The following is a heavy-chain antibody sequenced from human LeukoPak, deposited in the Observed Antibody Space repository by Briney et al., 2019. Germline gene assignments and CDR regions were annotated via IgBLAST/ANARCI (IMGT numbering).Heavy chain of an antibody. CDR1: GDSISSGDYY. Sequence: PSETLSLTCTVSGDSISSGDYYWSWIRQPAGKGLEWIGRISSSGSTNYNPSLKSRVTISVDTSKNQFSLKLSSVTAADTAVYYCARESPAGDYVYWGQGTLVTVSS. CDR3: ARESPAGDYVY. J-gene: IGHJ4*02. D-gene: IGHD4-17*01. V-gene: IGHV4-61*02. CDR2: ISSSGST.